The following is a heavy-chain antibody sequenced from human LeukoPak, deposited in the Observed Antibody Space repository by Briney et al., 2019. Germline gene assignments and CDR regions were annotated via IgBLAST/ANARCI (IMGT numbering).Heavy chain of an antibody. CDR3: ARDFLTLGYMDV. J-gene: IGHJ6*03. Sequence: PGGSLRLSCAASGFTFSSYSMNWVRQAPGKGLEWVSSISSSSSYIYYADSVKGRFTISRDNAKNSLYLQMNSLRAEDTAVYYCARDFLTLGYMDVWGKGTTVTVSS. D-gene: IGHD2/OR15-2a*01. CDR1: GFTFSSYS. CDR2: ISSSSSYI. V-gene: IGHV3-21*01.